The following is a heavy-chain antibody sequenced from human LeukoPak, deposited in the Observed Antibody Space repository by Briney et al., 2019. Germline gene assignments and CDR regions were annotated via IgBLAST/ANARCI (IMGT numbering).Heavy chain of an antibody. CDR1: GYTFMTFG. Sequence: GASVKVSCKASGYTFMTFGISWVRQAPGQGLEWMGGIIPIFGTANYAQKFQGRVTITTDESTSTAYMELSSLRSEDTAVYYCARDAGPRITIFGVVTDYYYYMDVWGKGTTVTVSS. J-gene: IGHJ6*03. CDR2: IIPIFGTA. D-gene: IGHD3-3*01. CDR3: ARDAGPRITIFGVVTDYYYYMDV. V-gene: IGHV1-69*05.